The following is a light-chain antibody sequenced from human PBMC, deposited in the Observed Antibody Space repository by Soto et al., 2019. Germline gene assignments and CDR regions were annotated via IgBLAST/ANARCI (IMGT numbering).Light chain of an antibody. J-gene: IGKJ1*01. CDR1: QTVNSN. CDR3: QQYYSYPRT. Sequence: EIVLTQSPGTLALSPGERATLSCRASQTVNSNLAWYQQKPGQAPRLLIYGASTRATGIPARFSGSGSGTDFTLTISCLQSEDFATYYCQQYYSYPRTFGQGTKVDIK. CDR2: GAS. V-gene: IGKV3-15*01.